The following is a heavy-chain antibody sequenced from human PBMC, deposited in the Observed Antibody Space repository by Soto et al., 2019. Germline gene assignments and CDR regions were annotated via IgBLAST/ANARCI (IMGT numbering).Heavy chain of an antibody. D-gene: IGHD6-6*01. CDR2: IWYDGSNK. CDR1: GFTFSSYG. CDR3: AGVRDSSSFFDY. V-gene: IGHV3-33*01. J-gene: IGHJ4*02. Sequence: PGGSLRLSCAASGFTFSSYGMHWVRQAPGKGLEWVAVIWYDGSNKYYADSVKGRFTISRDNSKNTLYLQMNSLRAEDTAVYYCAGVRDSSSFFDYWGQGTLVTVSS.